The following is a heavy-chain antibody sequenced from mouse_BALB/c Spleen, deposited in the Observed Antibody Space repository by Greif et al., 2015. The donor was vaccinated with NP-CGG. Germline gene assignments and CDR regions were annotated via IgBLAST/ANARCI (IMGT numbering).Heavy chain of an antibody. CDR2: ISSGGSYT. V-gene: IGHV5-9-3*01. CDR3: ARHDYDGSFYAMDY. Sequence: EVQLVESGGGLVKPGGSLKLSCAASGFTLSSYAMSWVRQTPEKRLEWVATISSGGSYTYYPDSVKGRFTISRDNAKNTLYLQMSSLRSEDTAMYYCARHDYDGSFYAMDYWGQGTSVTVSS. CDR1: GFTLSSYA. J-gene: IGHJ4*01. D-gene: IGHD2-4*01.